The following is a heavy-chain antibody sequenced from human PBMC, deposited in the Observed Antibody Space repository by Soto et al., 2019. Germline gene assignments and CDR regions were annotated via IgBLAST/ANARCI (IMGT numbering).Heavy chain of an antibody. V-gene: IGHV3-23*01. J-gene: IGHJ3*02. CDR1: GFTFSSYA. D-gene: IGHD2-15*01. CDR2: ISGSGGST. Sequence: EVQLLESGGGLVQPGGSLRLSCAASGFTFSSYAMSWVRQAPGKGLEWVSAISGSGGSTYYADSVKGRFTISRDNSKNTLYLQMNSLRAEDTAVYYCATLPRPDIVVVVAATVAFDIWGQGTMVTVSS. CDR3: ATLPRPDIVVVVAATVAFDI.